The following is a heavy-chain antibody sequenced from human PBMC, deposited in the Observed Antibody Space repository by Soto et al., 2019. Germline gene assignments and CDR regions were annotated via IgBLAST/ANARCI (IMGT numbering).Heavy chain of an antibody. Sequence: ASVKVSCKASGYTLTSSAMHWVRQAPGQRLEWMGWINAGNGNTKYSQKFQGRVTITRDTSASTAYMELSSLRSEDTAVYYCARRGQQLVPNDYWGQGTLVTVSS. CDR1: GYTLTSSA. CDR3: ARRGQQLVPNDY. CDR2: INAGNGNT. V-gene: IGHV1-3*01. D-gene: IGHD6-13*01. J-gene: IGHJ4*02.